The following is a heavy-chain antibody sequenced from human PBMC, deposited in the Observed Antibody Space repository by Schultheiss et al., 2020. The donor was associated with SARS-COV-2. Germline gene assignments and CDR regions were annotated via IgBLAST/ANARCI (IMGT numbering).Heavy chain of an antibody. V-gene: IGHV4-30-2*01. J-gene: IGHJ5*02. CDR3: ARDPSPGRGRGGDWFDP. D-gene: IGHD3-10*01. CDR1: GGSISSGGYS. CDR2: IYHSGST. Sequence: SETLSLTCAVSGGSISSGGYSWSWIRQPPGKGLEWIGYIYHSGSTYYNPSLKSRVTISVDRSKNQFSLKLSSVTAADTAVYYCARDPSPGRGRGGDWFDPWGQGTLVTVSS.